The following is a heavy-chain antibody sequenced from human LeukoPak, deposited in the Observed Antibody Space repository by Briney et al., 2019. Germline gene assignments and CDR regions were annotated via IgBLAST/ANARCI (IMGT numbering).Heavy chain of an antibody. V-gene: IGHV3-30*04. CDR3: ARDYYGSGLSHFDL. J-gene: IGHJ2*01. CDR1: GFTFSSYA. Sequence: GGSLRLSCAASGFTFSSYAMHWVRQPPGKGLEWVTMISYDGSTKYYTDSVKGRFTISRDNAKNSLYLQMNSLRAEDTAVYYCARDYYGSGLSHFDLWGRGTLVTVSS. CDR2: ISYDGSTK. D-gene: IGHD3-10*01.